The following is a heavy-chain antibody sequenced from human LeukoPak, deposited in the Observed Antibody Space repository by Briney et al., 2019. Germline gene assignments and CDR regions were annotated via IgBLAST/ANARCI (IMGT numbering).Heavy chain of an antibody. CDR2: IGGSGGST. Sequence: GGSLRLSCAASGFTFSSYAMSWVRQAPGKGLEWVSAIGGSGGSTYYADSVKGRFTISRDNSKNTLYLQMNSLRAEDTAVYYCAKDSLYDILTGYYKSHLDYWGQGTLVTVSS. CDR1: GFTFSSYA. D-gene: IGHD3-9*01. J-gene: IGHJ4*02. V-gene: IGHV3-23*01. CDR3: AKDSLYDILTGYYKSHLDY.